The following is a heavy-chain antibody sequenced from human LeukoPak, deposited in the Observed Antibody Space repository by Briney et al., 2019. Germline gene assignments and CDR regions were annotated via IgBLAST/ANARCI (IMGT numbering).Heavy chain of an antibody. CDR3: TRAYWIGFHFDS. Sequence: PSQTLSLTCSVSGGSISSGDYFWTWIRQPPGKDLEYIGYIYYSGTTYYNPSLKSRITMSVDMSANQFSLRLTSVSAADTAVYYCTRAYWIGFHFDSWGQGILVSVSS. V-gene: IGHV4-30-4*01. D-gene: IGHD3-3*01. CDR1: GGSISSGDYF. CDR2: IYYSGTT. J-gene: IGHJ4*02.